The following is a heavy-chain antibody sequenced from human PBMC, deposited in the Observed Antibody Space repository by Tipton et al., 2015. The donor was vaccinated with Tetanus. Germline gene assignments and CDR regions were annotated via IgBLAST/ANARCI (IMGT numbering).Heavy chain of an antibody. CDR1: GGSISSSY. D-gene: IGHD2-2*01. V-gene: IGHV4-59*01. CDR2: IFYSGST. CDR3: ARGQLLSRDWFDP. Sequence: TLSLTCTVSGGSISSSYWNWIRQPPGKGLEWIGYIFYSGSTNYNPSLKSRLTISVDTSKNQFSLKLSSVTAADTAVYYCARGQLLSRDWFDPWGQGTLVTVSS. J-gene: IGHJ5*02.